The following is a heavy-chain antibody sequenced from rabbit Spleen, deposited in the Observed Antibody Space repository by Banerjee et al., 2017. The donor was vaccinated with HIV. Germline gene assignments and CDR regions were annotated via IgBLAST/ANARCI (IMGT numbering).Heavy chain of an antibody. Sequence: EQLEESGGGLVKPEGSLTLTCKASGVSLNDKDVMSWVRQAPGKGLEWIGCINTITGKTVHATWAKGRFTISRASSTTVFLQMTSLTAADTAPYFCARDLPDIIGWNFGFWGPGTLVTVS. CDR2: INTITGKT. D-gene: IGHD1-1*01. J-gene: IGHJ3*01. CDR1: GVSLNDKDV. V-gene: IGHV1S45*01. CDR3: ARDLPDIIGWNFGF.